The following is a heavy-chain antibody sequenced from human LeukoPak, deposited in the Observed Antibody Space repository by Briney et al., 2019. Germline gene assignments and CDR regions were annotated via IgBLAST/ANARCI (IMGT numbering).Heavy chain of an antibody. V-gene: IGHV3-53*01. CDR3: ARERGRGRDSPWFDY. D-gene: IGHD1-26*01. CDR2: IYSDGST. J-gene: IGHJ4*02. Sequence: GGSLLLSCAASGCIISSDFMSWVRHAPGEGREWVSVIYSDGSTYYADSVKGRFTISRDNSKNTMDLQMTGLRAEDTAVYYCARERGRGRDSPWFDYWGQGTLVTVSS. CDR1: GCIISSDF.